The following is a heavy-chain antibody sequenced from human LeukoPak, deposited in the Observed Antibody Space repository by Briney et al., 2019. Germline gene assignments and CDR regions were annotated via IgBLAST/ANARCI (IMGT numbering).Heavy chain of an antibody. CDR3: ARHLEDYYDSSGPFDY. D-gene: IGHD3-22*01. J-gene: IGHJ4*02. CDR2: IYYSGST. CDR1: GFTVSSNY. V-gene: IGHV4-59*08. Sequence: PGGSLRLSCAASGFTVSSNYMSWIRQPPGKGLEWIGYIYYSGSTNYNPSLKSRVTISVDTSKNQFSLKLSSVTAADTAVYYCARHLEDYYDSSGPFDYWGQGTLVTVSS.